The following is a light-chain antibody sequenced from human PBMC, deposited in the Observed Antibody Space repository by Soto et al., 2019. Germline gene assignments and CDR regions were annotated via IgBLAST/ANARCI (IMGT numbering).Light chain of an antibody. CDR2: GAS. CDR1: QSVRSN. J-gene: IGKJ1*01. V-gene: IGKV3-15*01. CDR3: QQYNNWPRK. Sequence: EIVMTQFPATLSVSPGERATLSCRASQSVRSNLAWYQQKPGQAPRLLIYGASTRATGIQARFSGSGSGTEFTLTISSLQSEDLAVDHCQQYNNWPRKFGQGNKVEIK.